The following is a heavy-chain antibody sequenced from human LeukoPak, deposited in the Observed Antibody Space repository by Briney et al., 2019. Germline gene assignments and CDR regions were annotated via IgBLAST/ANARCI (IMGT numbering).Heavy chain of an antibody. J-gene: IGHJ4*02. Sequence: LRLSCTASGFTFGDYAMSWVRQAPGKGLEWIGEINHSGSTNYNPSLKSRVTISVDTSKNQFSLKLSSVTAADTAVYYCAGSLYYYDLWGQGTLVTVSS. V-gene: IGHV4-34*08. CDR2: INHSGST. CDR3: AGSLYYYDL. CDR1: GFTFGDYA. D-gene: IGHD3-22*01.